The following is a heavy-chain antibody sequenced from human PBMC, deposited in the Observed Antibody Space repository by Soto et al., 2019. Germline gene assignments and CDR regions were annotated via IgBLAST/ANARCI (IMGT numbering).Heavy chain of an antibody. Sequence: GGSLRLSCAASGFAFSDNYMTWIRQAPGKGLEWVSYISHTGGTIFYADSVKGRFTISRDNAKNSLYLQMSSLRSEDTAVYYCARDSDPIFGVVIIPPYFDYWGQGTLVTVSS. J-gene: IGHJ4*02. D-gene: IGHD3-3*01. V-gene: IGHV3-11*04. CDR2: ISHTGGTI. CDR3: ARDSDPIFGVVIIPPYFDY. CDR1: GFAFSDNY.